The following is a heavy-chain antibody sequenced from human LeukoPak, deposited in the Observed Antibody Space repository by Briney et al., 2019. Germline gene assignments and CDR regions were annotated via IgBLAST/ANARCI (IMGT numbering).Heavy chain of an antibody. CDR2: ISGGSSTI. CDR1: GFTFSSYS. D-gene: IGHD1-26*01. V-gene: IGHV3-48*01. CDR3: VTSYRLFVGDY. J-gene: IGHJ4*02. Sequence: PGGSLRLSCAASGFTFSSYSMNWARQAPGKGLEWVSYISGGSSTIYYADSVKGRFTISRDNAKNSLYLQMNSLRVEDTAVYYCVTSYRLFVGDYWGQGTLVTVSS.